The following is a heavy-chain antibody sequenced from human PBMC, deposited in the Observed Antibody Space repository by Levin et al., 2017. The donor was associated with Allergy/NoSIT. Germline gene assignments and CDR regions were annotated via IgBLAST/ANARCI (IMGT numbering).Heavy chain of an antibody. V-gene: IGHV3-30*18. CDR2: ISYDESDK. CDR3: AKDVVFGTSSWSLDF. J-gene: IGHJ4*02. Sequence: GESLKIPCAASGFSFRSFGMHWVRQAPGKGLEWVAVISYDESDKFYADSVKGRFTISRDNTKNTLYLQMNSLRSEDAAVYYCAKDVVFGTSSWSLDFWGQGTLVTVSS. CDR1: GFSFRSFG. D-gene: IGHD6-13*01.